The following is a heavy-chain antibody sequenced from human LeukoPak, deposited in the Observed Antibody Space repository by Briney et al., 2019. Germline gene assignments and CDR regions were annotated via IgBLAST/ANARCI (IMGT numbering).Heavy chain of an antibody. CDR1: GFIFRTYG. V-gene: IGHV3-30*03. CDR3: ARDDYYRGGSGYSDY. D-gene: IGHD3-22*01. J-gene: IGHJ4*02. Sequence: GGSLRLSCAASGFIFRTYGMHWVRQAPGKGLEWVAAISYDGSNHYYADSVKGRFTISRDDSKNTVDLQMNSLRREDTAVYYCARDDYYRGGSGYSDYWGQGTLVTVSS. CDR2: ISYDGSNH.